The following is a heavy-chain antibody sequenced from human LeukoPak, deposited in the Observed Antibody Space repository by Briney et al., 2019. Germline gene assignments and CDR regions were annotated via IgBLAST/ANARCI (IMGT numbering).Heavy chain of an antibody. J-gene: IGHJ3*02. V-gene: IGHV1-69*13. CDR3: ARSRYSPTDAFDI. D-gene: IGHD2-21*01. CDR2: IIPIFGTA. CDR1: GGTFSSYA. Sequence: SVKVSCKASGGTFSSYAISWVRQAPGQGLGWMGGIIPIFGTANYAQKFQGRVTITADESTSTAYMELSSLRSEDTAVYYCARSRYSPTDAFDIWGQGTMVTVSS.